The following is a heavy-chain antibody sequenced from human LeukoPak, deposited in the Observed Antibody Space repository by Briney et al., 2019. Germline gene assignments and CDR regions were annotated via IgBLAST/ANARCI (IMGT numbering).Heavy chain of an antibody. CDR2: IYYSGST. D-gene: IGHD6-19*01. J-gene: IGHJ4*02. CDR3: ARTPLAVAGTDY. V-gene: IGHV4-39*01. Sequence: SETLSLTCTVSGGSISSSSYYWGWIRQPPGKGLEWIGSIYYSGSTYYNPSLKSRVTISVDTSKNQFSLKLSSVTAADTAVYYCARTPLAVAGTDYWGQGTLVTVSS. CDR1: GGSISSSSYY.